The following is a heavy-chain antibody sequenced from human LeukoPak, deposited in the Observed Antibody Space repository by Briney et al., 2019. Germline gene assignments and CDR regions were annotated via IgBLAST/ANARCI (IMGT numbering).Heavy chain of an antibody. Sequence: SGSLSLTCTVSGGSINSSSYSWSWIRQPPGKGLEWMGYIYLSASTYYNPSLKSRLTMSVDRSKNHFSLKLNSVTAADTAVYYCARGYGTFDFWGQGILVTVS. CDR3: ARGYGTFDF. J-gene: IGHJ4*02. CDR2: IYLSAST. CDR1: GGSINSSSYS. V-gene: IGHV4-30-2*01. D-gene: IGHD5-18*01.